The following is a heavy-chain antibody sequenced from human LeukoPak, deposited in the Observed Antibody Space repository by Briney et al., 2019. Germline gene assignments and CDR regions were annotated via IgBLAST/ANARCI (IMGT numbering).Heavy chain of an antibody. CDR2: IRFDGSQK. Sequence: GGSLRLSCAASGFTFSNYAMHWVRQAPGKGLEWVAYIRFDGSQKYYGDSVRGRFTISRDNPNNMLYLQMNGLKTEDTAVYYCASGGYDILTASGYWGQGTLVTVSS. V-gene: IGHV3-30*02. CDR1: GFTFSNYA. J-gene: IGHJ4*02. D-gene: IGHD3-9*01. CDR3: ASGGYDILTASGY.